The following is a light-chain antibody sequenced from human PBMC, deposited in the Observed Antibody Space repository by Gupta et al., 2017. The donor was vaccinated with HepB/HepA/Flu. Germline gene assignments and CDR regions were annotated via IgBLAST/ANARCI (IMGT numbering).Light chain of an antibody. V-gene: IGKV3-20*01. CDR2: GAS. CDR1: QSVSSSY. Sequence: EIELTQSPGTLSLSPGERATLSCRASQSVSSSYLAWYQQKPGQAPRLLIYGASSRATGTPDRFSGSGSGTDFTLTISRLEPEDFAVYYCQQYGSSPPVTFGQGTRLEIK. J-gene: IGKJ5*01. CDR3: QQYGSSPPVT.